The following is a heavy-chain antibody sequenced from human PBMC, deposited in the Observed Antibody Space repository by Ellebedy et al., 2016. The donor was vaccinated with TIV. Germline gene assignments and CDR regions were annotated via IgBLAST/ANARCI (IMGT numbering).Heavy chain of an antibody. V-gene: IGHV4-39*07. J-gene: IGHJ2*01. Sequence: GSLRLSXTVSGGSISSSSYYWGWIRQPPGKGLEWIGSIYYSGSTYYNPSLKSRVTISVDTSKNQFSLKLSSVTAADTAVYYCARGRKYYDILTGYYSLYWYFDLWGRGTLVTVSS. CDR2: IYYSGST. D-gene: IGHD3-9*01. CDR1: GGSISSSSYY. CDR3: ARGRKYYDILTGYYSLYWYFDL.